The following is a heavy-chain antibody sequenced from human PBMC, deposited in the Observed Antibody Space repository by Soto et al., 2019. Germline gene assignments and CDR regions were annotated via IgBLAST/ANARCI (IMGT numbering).Heavy chain of an antibody. J-gene: IGHJ6*03. CDR3: ARVQGDCYGYYYYYYLDV. V-gene: IGHV3-7*01. CDR2: IKQDGSEK. D-gene: IGHD2-21*02. CDR1: GFTFSSYW. Sequence: GGSLRLSCAASGFTFSSYWMSWVRQAPGKGLEWVANIKQDGSEKYYVDSVKGRFTISRDNAKNSLFLQMNSLRAEDAAVYYCARVQGDCYGYYYYYYLDVWGQGTTVTVSS.